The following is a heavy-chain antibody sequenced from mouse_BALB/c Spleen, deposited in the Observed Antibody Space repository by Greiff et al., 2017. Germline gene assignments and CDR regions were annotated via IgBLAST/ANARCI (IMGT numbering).Heavy chain of an antibody. Sequence: EVKLQESGPGLVKPSQSLSLTCTVTGYSITSDYAWNWIRQFPGNKLEWMGYISYSGSTSYNPSLKSRISITRDTSKNQFFLQLNSVTTEDTATYYCARGYRYGFAYWGQGTLVTVSA. CDR3: ARGYRYGFAY. CDR2: ISYSGST. CDR1: GYSITSDYA. J-gene: IGHJ3*01. D-gene: IGHD2-14*01. V-gene: IGHV3-2*02.